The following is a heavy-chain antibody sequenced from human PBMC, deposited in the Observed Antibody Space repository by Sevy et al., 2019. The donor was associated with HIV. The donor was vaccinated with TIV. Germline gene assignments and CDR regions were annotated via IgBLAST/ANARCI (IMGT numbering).Heavy chain of an antibody. D-gene: IGHD5-18*01. J-gene: IGHJ4*02. CDR1: GYTFTSYG. V-gene: IGHV1-18*01. CDR2: ISAYNGNT. Sequence: ASVKVSCKASGYTFTSYGISWVRQAPGQGLEWMGWISAYNGNTNYAQKLQGRVTMTTDTSTNTAYMELRSLRADDTAVYYWARDRAMAEFDYWGQGTLVTVSS. CDR3: ARDRAMAEFDY.